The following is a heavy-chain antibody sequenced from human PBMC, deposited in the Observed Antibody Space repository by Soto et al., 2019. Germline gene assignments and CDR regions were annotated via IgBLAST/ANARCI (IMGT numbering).Heavy chain of an antibody. CDR1: GGTIRSPDW. D-gene: IGHD6-19*01. Sequence: SETLSLTCGVSGGTIRSPDWWTWVRQPPGKGLEWIGEIFQSGSTNYTPSLESRVTISVDKSKNQFSLTLTSVTAADTAVYFCARGRGRYSSGWSWFDPWGPGILVTVSS. V-gene: IGHV4-4*02. J-gene: IGHJ5*02. CDR3: ARGRGRYSSGWSWFDP. CDR2: IFQSGST.